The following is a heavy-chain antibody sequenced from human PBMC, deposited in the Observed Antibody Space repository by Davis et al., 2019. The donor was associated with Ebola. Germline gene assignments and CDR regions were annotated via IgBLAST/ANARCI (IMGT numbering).Heavy chain of an antibody. CDR1: GGSISSGGYY. CDR3: ARGGYGDYGY. V-gene: IGHV4-61*08. Sequence: PSETLSLTCTVSGGSISSGGYYWSWIRQHPGKGLEWIGYIYYSGSTNYNPSLKSRVTISVDTSKNQFSLKLSSVTAADTAVYYCARGGYGDYGYWGQGTLVTVSS. J-gene: IGHJ4*02. D-gene: IGHD4-17*01. CDR2: IYYSGST.